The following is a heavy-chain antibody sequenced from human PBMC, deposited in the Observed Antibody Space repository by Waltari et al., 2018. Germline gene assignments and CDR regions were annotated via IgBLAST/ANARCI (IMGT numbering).Heavy chain of an antibody. Sequence: EVQLVESGGGLVQPGGSLRLSCAASGFTFSSYWMHWVRQAPGKGLVWGSRSKRDGSTTGYADAVKGRFTISRDNTKNTLSLQMNSLRDEDTAVYYCAVYLRSSPFDPWGQGTLVTVSS. J-gene: IGHJ5*02. V-gene: IGHV3-74*01. CDR3: AVYLRSSPFDP. D-gene: IGHD5-12*01. CDR1: GFTFSSYW. CDR2: SKRDGSTT.